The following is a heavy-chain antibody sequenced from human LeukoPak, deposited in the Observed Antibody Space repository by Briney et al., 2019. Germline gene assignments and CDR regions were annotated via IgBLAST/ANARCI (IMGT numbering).Heavy chain of an antibody. CDR1: GGSISSSSYY. CDR2: IYYSGST. V-gene: IGHV4-39*02. D-gene: IGHD3-10*01. J-gene: IGHJ6*03. CDR3: ARERGGSWRLGYYYMDV. Sequence: PSETLSLTCTVSGGSISSSSYYWGWIRQPPGKGLEWIGSIYYSGSTYYNPSLKSRVTISVDTSKNQLSLKLSSVTAADTAVYYCARERGGSWRLGYYYMDVWGKGTTVTVSS.